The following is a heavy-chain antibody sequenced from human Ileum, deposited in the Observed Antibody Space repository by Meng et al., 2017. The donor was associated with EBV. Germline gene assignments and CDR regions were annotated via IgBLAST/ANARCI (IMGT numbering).Heavy chain of an antibody. V-gene: IGHV3-21*02. J-gene: IGHJ4*02. CDR3: AAYYYDTSGIDF. CDR2: ITTSGADI. D-gene: IGHD3-22*01. CDR1: GFTFSSYN. Sequence: DQLVESGGGLVKLGWSLRLSCTASGFTFSSYNMIWVRQAPGKGLEWVSSITTSGADIYYADSLKGRFTISRDNAKNSLYLQMNSLRAEDTAVYYCAAYYYDTSGIDFWGPGTLVTVSS.